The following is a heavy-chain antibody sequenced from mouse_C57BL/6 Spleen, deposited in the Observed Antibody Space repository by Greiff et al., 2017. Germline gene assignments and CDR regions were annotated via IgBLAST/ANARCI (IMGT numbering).Heavy chain of an antibody. Sequence: QVQLQQPGAELVKPGASVKLSCKASGYTFTSYWMQWVKQRPGQGLEWIGEIDPSDSYTNYNQKFKGKATLTVDTSSSTAYMQLSSLTSEDSAVYYWARSPTAQATFAYWGQGTLVTVSA. CDR1: GYTFTSYW. CDR3: ARSPTAQATFAY. V-gene: IGHV1-50*01. J-gene: IGHJ3*01. CDR2: IDPSDSYT. D-gene: IGHD3-2*02.